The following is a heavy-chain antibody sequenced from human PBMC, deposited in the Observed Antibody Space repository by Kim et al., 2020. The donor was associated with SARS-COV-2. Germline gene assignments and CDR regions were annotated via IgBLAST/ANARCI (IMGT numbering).Heavy chain of an antibody. J-gene: IGHJ5*02. D-gene: IGHD3-22*01. CDR1: GGSISSSSYY. Sequence: SETLSLTCTVSGGSISSSSYYWGWIRQPPGKGLEWIGSIYYSGSTYYNPSLKSRVTISVDTSKNQFSLKLSSVTAADTAVYYCARRSIPGHYDSSGYYAAGWFDPWGQGTLVTVSS. CDR3: ARRSIPGHYDSSGYYAAGWFDP. V-gene: IGHV4-39*01. CDR2: IYYSGST.